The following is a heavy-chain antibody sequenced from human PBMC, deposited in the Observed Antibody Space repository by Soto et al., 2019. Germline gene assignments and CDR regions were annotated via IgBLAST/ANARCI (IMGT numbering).Heavy chain of an antibody. CDR1: FGSGSSGGDS. CDR2: IYHSGST. CDR3: ARGVAAAGTVFDS. Sequence: KPSETLSLTCAVSFGSGSSGGDSWSWIRQPPGKGLEWIGYIYHSGSTYYNPSLKSRVTISVDRSKNQFSLKLSSVTAADTAVYYCARGVAAAGTVFDSWGQATLVTVSS. D-gene: IGHD6-13*01. V-gene: IGHV4-30-2*01. J-gene: IGHJ4*02.